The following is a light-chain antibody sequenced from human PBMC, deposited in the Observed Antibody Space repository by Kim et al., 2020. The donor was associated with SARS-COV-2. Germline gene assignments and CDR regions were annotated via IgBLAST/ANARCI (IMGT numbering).Light chain of an antibody. CDR1: QSLLHSNGYNY. V-gene: IGKV2-28*01. Sequence: EPASIYCRSSQSLLHSNGYNYLDWYLQKSGQSPQLLIYLGSNRASGVPDRFSGSGSGTDFTLKISRVEAEDVGVYYCMQALQTPYTFGQGTKLEI. CDR3: MQALQTPYT. J-gene: IGKJ2*01. CDR2: LGS.